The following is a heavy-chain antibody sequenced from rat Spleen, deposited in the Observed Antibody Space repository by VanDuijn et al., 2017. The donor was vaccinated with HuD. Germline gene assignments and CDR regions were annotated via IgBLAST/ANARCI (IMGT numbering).Heavy chain of an antibody. Sequence: EVQLVESGGGLVQPGRSLKLSCAASGFTFSNYGMHWIRQAPKKGLEWVASISYDGTATYYRDSVKGRFTISRDNAKSSLYLQMDSLRSEDTATYYCTTAGDYWGQGVMVTVSS. D-gene: IGHD5-1*01. CDR1: GFTFSNYG. CDR3: TTAGDY. V-gene: IGHV5-19*01. CDR2: ISYDGTAT. J-gene: IGHJ2*01.